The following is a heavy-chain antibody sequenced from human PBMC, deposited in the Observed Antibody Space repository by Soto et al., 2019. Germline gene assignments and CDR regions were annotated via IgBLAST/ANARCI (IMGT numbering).Heavy chain of an antibody. CDR3: ASSPGDSGY. D-gene: IGHD7-27*01. CDR2: ISYDGSNK. CDR1: GFTFSSYA. Sequence: GGSLRLSCAASGFTFSSYAMHWVRQAPGKGLEWVAVISYDGSNKYYADSVKGRFTISRDNSKNTLYLQMNSLRAEDTAVYYCASSPGDSGYWGQGTLVTVSS. J-gene: IGHJ4*02. V-gene: IGHV3-30-3*01.